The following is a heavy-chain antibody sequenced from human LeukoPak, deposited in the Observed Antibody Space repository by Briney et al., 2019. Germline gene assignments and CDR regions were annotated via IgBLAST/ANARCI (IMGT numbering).Heavy chain of an antibody. CDR1: GGSISSGDYY. Sequence: PSQILSLTCTVSGGSISSGDYYWRWIRQPPGKGLEWIGYIYYSGSTYYNPSLKSRVTISVDTSKYQFSLKLSSVTAADTAVYYCARVYCSGGSCYSGGWPNFDYWGQGTLVTVSS. CDR3: ARVYCSGGSCYSGGWPNFDY. CDR2: IYYSGST. J-gene: IGHJ4*02. D-gene: IGHD2-15*01. V-gene: IGHV4-30-4*01.